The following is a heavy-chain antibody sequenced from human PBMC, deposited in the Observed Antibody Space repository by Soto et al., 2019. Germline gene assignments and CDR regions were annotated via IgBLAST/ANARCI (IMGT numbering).Heavy chain of an antibody. J-gene: IGHJ4*02. CDR3: ARTYGDYAFDY. CDR2: INHSGST. CDR1: GGSFSGYY. D-gene: IGHD4-17*01. V-gene: IGHV4-34*01. Sequence: QVQLQQWGAGLLKPSETLSLTCAVYGGSFSGYYWSWIRQPPGKGLEWIGEINHSGSTNYNPSLQSRVTISVDTSKNQFSLKLSSVTAADTAVYYCARTYGDYAFDYWGQGTLVTVSS.